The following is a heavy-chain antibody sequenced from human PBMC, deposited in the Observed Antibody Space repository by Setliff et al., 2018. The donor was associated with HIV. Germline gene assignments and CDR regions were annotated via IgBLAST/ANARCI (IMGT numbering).Heavy chain of an antibody. Sequence: SETLSLTCSVSGDSISRYYWSWIRQPPGKGLERIGYIDYRGSTSYNPSLKSRVTISEDTSKKQISLRLRFVTAADTAVYYCARGNTISEVVTTNWLDPWGQGTLVTVSS. J-gene: IGHJ5*02. D-gene: IGHD3-3*01. CDR1: GDSISRYY. CDR3: ARGNTISEVVTTNWLDP. V-gene: IGHV4-59*01. CDR2: IDYRGST.